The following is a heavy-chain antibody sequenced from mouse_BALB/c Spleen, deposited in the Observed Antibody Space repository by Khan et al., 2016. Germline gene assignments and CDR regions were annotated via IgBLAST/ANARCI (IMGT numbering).Heavy chain of an antibody. CDR3: ARAGWLLGYFDY. CDR2: VIPSNAYT. J-gene: IGHJ2*01. CDR1: GYTFTSYT. Sequence: QVRLQQSGAELARPGASVKMSCKAAGYTFTSYTMHWVKQGPGQGLEWIGYVIPSNAYTNYNQKFKDKATLTADKSSSTAYMQLSSLTSEDSAVYYCARAGWLLGYFDYWGQGTTLTVSA. D-gene: IGHD2-3*01. V-gene: IGHV1-4*01.